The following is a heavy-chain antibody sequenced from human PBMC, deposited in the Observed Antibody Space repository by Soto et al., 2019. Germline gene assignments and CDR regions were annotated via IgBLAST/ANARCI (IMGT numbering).Heavy chain of an antibody. CDR2: IYYSGST. V-gene: IGHV4-59*08. D-gene: IGHD5-12*01. J-gene: IGHJ4*02. CDR3: ARHYHTLGNSGLDY. CDR1: GGSISSYY. Sequence: TLSLTCTVSGGSISSYYWSWIRQPPGKGLEWIGYIYYSGSTNYNPSLKSRVTISVDTSKNQFSLKLSSVTAADTAVYYCARHYHTLGNSGLDYWGQGTLVTVSS.